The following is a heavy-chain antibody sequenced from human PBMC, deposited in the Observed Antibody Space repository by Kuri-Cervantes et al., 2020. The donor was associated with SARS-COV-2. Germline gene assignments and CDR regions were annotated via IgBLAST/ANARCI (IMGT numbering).Heavy chain of an antibody. CDR3: ASNSNYWYYGMDV. V-gene: IGHV1-2*02. D-gene: IGHD4-11*01. J-gene: IGHJ6*02. CDR1: GYGFTGYY. Sequence: ASVKVSCKASGYGFTGYYVHWVRQAPGQGLEWMGWINPNSGGTNYAQKFQGRVTMTRDTSISTAYMELSRLRSDDTAVYYCASNSNYWYYGMDVWGQGTTVTDSS. CDR2: INPNSGGT.